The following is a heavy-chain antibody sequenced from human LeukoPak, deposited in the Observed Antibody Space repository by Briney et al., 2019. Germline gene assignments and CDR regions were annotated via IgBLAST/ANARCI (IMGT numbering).Heavy chain of an antibody. CDR2: INHSGST. D-gene: IGHD1-26*01. V-gene: IGHV4-34*01. CDR3: ARIVGATDAFDI. CDR1: GGSFSGYY. J-gene: IGHJ3*02. Sequence: SETLSLTCAVYGGSFSGYYWSWIRQPPGKGLEWIGEINHSGSTNYNPSLKSRVTILVDTSKNQFSLKLSSVTAADTAVYYCARIVGATDAFDIWGQGTMVTVSS.